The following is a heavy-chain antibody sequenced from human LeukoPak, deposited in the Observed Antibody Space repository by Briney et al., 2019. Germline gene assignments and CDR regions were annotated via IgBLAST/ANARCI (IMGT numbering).Heavy chain of an antibody. CDR3: ARGREVRFLEWLSTSYYFDY. Sequence: ASVKVSCKASGYTFTSYDINWVRQATGQGLEWMGWMNPNSGHTGYAQKFQGRVTMSRNTSISTAYMELSSLRSEDTAVYYCARGREVRFLEWLSTSYYFDYWGQGTLVTVSS. V-gene: IGHV1-8*01. J-gene: IGHJ4*02. CDR2: MNPNSGHT. CDR1: GYTFTSYD. D-gene: IGHD3-3*01.